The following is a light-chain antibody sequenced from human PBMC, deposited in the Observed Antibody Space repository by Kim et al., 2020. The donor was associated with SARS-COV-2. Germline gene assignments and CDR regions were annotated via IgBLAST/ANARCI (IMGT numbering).Light chain of an antibody. V-gene: IGKV1-39*01. Sequence: SLSGSGGDRMTLACRASQSISSYLKWYQQKPGKAPKLLVSAAASLQSGVPSRFSGSGSGTDFTLTISSLQPEDFATYYCQQSYRTFGQGTKVEIK. CDR3: QQSYRT. CDR2: AAA. CDR1: QSISSY. J-gene: IGKJ1*01.